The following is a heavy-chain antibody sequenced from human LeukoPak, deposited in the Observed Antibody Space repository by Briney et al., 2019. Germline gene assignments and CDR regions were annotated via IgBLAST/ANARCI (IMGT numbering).Heavy chain of an antibody. V-gene: IGHV1-69*13. CDR3: ARDCSGGSCYGDY. D-gene: IGHD2-15*01. CDR1: GGTFSSYA. Sequence: SVKVSCKASGGTFSSYAISWVRQAPGQGLEWMGGIIPIFGTANYAQKFQGRVTITADESTSTAYMELSSLRSEDTAVYYCARDCSGGSCYGDYWGQGTLVTVSS. CDR2: IIPIFGTA. J-gene: IGHJ4*02.